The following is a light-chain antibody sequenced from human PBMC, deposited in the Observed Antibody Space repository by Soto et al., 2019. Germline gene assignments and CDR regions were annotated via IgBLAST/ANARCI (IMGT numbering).Light chain of an antibody. V-gene: IGLV3-1*01. J-gene: IGLJ2*01. Sequence: SYELTQPPSVSVSPGQTASLTCSGDRLGSKYASWYQQKAGQSPVLVIYQDNKRPSGIPERISGSNSGNTATLTISGTQALDEADYYCQAWESSSVIFGGGTKLTVL. CDR1: RLGSKY. CDR3: QAWESSSVI. CDR2: QDN.